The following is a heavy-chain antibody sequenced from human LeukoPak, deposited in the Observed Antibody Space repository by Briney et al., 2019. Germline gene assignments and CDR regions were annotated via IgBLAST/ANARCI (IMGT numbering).Heavy chain of an antibody. CDR3: ARQDDYGDYEVYFDY. J-gene: IGHJ4*02. CDR1: GYTFTGYY. CDR2: INPNSGGT. V-gene: IGHV1-2*02. Sequence: GASVKVSCKASGYTFTGYYMHWVRQAPGQGLEWMGWINPNSGGTNYAQKFQGRVTMTRDTSISTAYMELSRLRSDDTAVYYCARQDDYGDYEVYFDYWGQGTLVTVSS. D-gene: IGHD4-17*01.